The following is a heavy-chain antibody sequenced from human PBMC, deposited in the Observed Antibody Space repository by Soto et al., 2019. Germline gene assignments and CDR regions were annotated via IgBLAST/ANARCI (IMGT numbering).Heavy chain of an antibody. D-gene: IGHD3-22*01. V-gene: IGHV3-23*01. CDR1: GFTFSSYA. CDR2: ISGSGGST. Sequence: EVQLLESGGGLVQPGGSLRLSCAASGFTFSSYAMSWVRQAPGKGLEWVSAISGSGGSTYYADSVKGRFTISRDNSKNTLYLQMNSLRAEDTAVYYCAKVLPPYYYDSSGYPDYYYYYGMDVWGQGTTVTVSS. CDR3: AKVLPPYYYDSSGYPDYYYYYGMDV. J-gene: IGHJ6*02.